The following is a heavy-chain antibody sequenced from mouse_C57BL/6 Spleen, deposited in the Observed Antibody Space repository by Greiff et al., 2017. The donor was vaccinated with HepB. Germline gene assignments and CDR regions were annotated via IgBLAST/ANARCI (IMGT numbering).Heavy chain of an antibody. D-gene: IGHD2-2*01. V-gene: IGHV3-6*01. CDR3: ARGGGYDPFDY. Sequence: EVKVEESGPGLVKPSQSLSLTCSVTGYSITSGYYWNWIRQFPGNKLEWMGYISYDGSNNYNPSLKNRISFTRDTSKNQFFLKLNSVTTEDTATYYCARGGGYDPFDYWGQGTTLTVSS. CDR1: GYSITSGYY. J-gene: IGHJ2*01. CDR2: ISYDGSN.